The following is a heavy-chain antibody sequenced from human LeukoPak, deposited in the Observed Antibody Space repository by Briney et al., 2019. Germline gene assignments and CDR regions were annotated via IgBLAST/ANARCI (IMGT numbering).Heavy chain of an antibody. J-gene: IGHJ4*02. Sequence: SETLSLTCTVSGGSISSYYWSWIRQPPGKGLEWIGYIYYSGSTNYNPSLKGRVTISVDTSKNQFSLKQSSVTAADTAVYYCARHLPGGTNFDYWGQGTLVTVSX. CDR3: ARHLPGGTNFDY. CDR2: IYYSGST. CDR1: GGSISSYY. D-gene: IGHD1-1*01. V-gene: IGHV4-59*08.